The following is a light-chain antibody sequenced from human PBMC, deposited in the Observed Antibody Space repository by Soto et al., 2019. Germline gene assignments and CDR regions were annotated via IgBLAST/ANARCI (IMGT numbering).Light chain of an antibody. CDR3: QQYGSSGT. CDR1: QRISNSY. J-gene: IGKJ1*01. V-gene: IGKV3-20*01. CDR2: GAS. Sequence: EIVLTQSPGTLSLSPGERVTLSCRASQRISNSYLAWYQQKPGQAPRLLIYGASNRATGIPDRFSGSGSGTDFTLTISRLEPEDFAVYYCQQYGSSGTFGQGTKVDI.